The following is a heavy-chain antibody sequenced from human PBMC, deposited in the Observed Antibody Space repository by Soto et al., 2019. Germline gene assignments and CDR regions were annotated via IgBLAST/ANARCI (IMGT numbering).Heavy chain of an antibody. J-gene: IGHJ6*02. Sequence: GGSLRLSCAASGFTFSSYWMSWVRQAPGKGLEWVANIKQDGSEKYDVDSVKGRFTISGDKPKNSRYLQMNSLRAEDTAVYYCARDRDGQYYDILTGYYEYYYYGMDVWGQGTTVTVSS. D-gene: IGHD3-9*01. CDR2: IKQDGSEK. V-gene: IGHV3-7*05. CDR3: ARDRDGQYYDILTGYYEYYYYGMDV. CDR1: GFTFSSYW.